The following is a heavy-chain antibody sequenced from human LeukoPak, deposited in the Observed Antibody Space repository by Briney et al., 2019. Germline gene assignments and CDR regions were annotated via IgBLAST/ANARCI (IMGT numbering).Heavy chain of an antibody. CDR1: GFTFSSYG. CDR2: IWYDGSNK. V-gene: IGHV3-33*01. J-gene: IGHJ4*02. D-gene: IGHD2-15*01. Sequence: PGGSLRLSCAASGFTFSSYGMHWVRQAPGKGLEWVAVIWYDGSNKYYADSVKGRFTTSRDNSKNTLCLQMNSLRAEDTAVYYCARGGRCSGGSCYSSLGSGWGQGTLVTVSS. CDR3: ARGGRCSGGSCYSSLGSG.